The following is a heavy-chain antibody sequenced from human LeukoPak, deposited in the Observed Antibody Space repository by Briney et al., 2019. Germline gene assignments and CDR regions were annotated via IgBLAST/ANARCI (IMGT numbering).Heavy chain of an antibody. V-gene: IGHV3-23*01. Sequence: GGSLRLSCAASGFTFSSYAMSWVRQAPGKGLEWVSAISGSGGSTYYADSVKGRFTISRDNSKNTLYLQMNSLRAEDTAVYYCAKESRYCSGGSCYSENFDYWGQGTLVTVYS. D-gene: IGHD2-15*01. CDR3: AKESRYCSGGSCYSENFDY. J-gene: IGHJ4*02. CDR2: ISGSGGST. CDR1: GFTFSSYA.